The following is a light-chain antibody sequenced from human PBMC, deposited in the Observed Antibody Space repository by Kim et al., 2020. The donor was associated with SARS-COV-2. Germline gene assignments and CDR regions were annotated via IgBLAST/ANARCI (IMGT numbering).Light chain of an antibody. J-gene: IGKJ5*01. CDR2: DAA. CDR1: QGISSA. V-gene: IGKV1-13*02. Sequence: ASVGDRVTITCRASQGISSALAWYQQKPGKAPKLLIYDAASLESGVPSRFSGSGSGTDFTLTISSLQPEDFATYYCQQFNSYPITFGQGTRLEIK. CDR3: QQFNSYPIT.